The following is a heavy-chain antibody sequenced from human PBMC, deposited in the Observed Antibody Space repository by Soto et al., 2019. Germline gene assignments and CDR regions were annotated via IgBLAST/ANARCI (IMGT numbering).Heavy chain of an antibody. J-gene: IGHJ4*02. CDR2: MHYTGST. CDR3: ARLQIVGTTTRDF. CDR1: GGSITIRSYY. Sequence: SETLSLTCTVSGGSITIRSYYWGWIRQPPGKGLEWIGSMHYTGSTYYNPSLKSRVTISVDTSKNQFSLKVNSVTAADTAVYYCARLQIVGTTTRDFWGQGTLVTVSS. V-gene: IGHV4-39*01. D-gene: IGHD1-26*01.